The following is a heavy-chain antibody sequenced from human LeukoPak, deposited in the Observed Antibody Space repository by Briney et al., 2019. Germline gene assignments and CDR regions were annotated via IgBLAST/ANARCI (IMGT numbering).Heavy chain of an antibody. V-gene: IGHV4-39*01. CDR1: GGSISSSSYY. CDR2: IYYSGST. Sequence: NPSETLSLTCTVSGGSISSSSYYWGRIRRPPGKGLEWIGSIYYSGSTYYNPSLKSRVTISVDTSKNQFSLKLSSVTAADTAVYYCARVPRYDYGDYYFDYWGQGTLVTVSS. D-gene: IGHD4-17*01. CDR3: ARVPRYDYGDYYFDY. J-gene: IGHJ4*02.